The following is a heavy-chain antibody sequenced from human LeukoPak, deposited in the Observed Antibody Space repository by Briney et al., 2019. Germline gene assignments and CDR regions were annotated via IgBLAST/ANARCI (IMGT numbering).Heavy chain of an antibody. V-gene: IGHV4-61*01. Sequence: SETLSLTCTVSDGSVSSSSYYWSWIRQPPGKGLEWIGYIYYSGSTNYNPSLKSRVTISVDTSKNQFSLKLSSVTAADTAVYYCARGPDSSGYYMGFDYWGQGTLVTVSS. J-gene: IGHJ4*02. CDR3: ARGPDSSGYYMGFDY. CDR1: DGSVSSSSYY. D-gene: IGHD3-22*01. CDR2: IYYSGST.